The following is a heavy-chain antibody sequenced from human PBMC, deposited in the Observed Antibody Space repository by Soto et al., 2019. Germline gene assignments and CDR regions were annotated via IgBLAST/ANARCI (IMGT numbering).Heavy chain of an antibody. V-gene: IGHV3-21*01. CDR3: ARDLEAAAGFDF. CDR2: IGARGSSYR. CDR1: GFEFNNYN. D-gene: IGHD2-15*01. Sequence: PGGSLRLSCATSGFEFNNYNMNWVRQAPGKGLEWVSSIGARGSSYRYYADSVKGRFTISRDIANNTLHLQMDGLRVDDTALYYCARDLEAAAGFDFWGQGTLVTVSS. J-gene: IGHJ3*01.